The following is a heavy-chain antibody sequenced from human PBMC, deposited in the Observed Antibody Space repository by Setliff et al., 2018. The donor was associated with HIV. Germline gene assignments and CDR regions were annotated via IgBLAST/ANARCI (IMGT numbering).Heavy chain of an antibody. D-gene: IGHD6-19*01. CDR2: LSGSGDST. CDR1: GFTFSNYA. V-gene: IGHV3-23*01. CDR3: ATRAVAGLPYYFDY. J-gene: IGHJ4*02. Sequence: SGGSLRLSCAASGFTFSNYAMSWVRQAPGKGLEWVSELSGSGDSTYYADSVKGRFTISRDNSKNTLYLQMNSLRAEDTAIYYCATRAVAGLPYYFDYWGPGTLVTVSS.